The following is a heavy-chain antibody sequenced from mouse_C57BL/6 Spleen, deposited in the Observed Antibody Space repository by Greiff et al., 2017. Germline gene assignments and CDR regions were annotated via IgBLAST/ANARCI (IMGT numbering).Heavy chain of an antibody. CDR2: IYPGDGDS. Sequence: QVQLQQSGAELVKPGASVKISCKASGYAFSSYWMNWVKQRPGKGLEWIGQIYPGDGDSNSNGKFKGKATLTADKSSSTAYIQLSSLTSEDSAVYFCARKDYSNPFAYWGQGTLVTVSA. V-gene: IGHV1-80*01. CDR3: ARKDYSNPFAY. CDR1: GYAFSSYW. J-gene: IGHJ3*01. D-gene: IGHD2-5*01.